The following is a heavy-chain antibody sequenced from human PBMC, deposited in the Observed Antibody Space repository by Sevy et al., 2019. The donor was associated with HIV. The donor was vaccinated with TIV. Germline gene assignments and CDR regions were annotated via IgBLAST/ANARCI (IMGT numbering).Heavy chain of an antibody. J-gene: IGHJ5*02. Sequence: ASVKVSCKASGYTFTSYYMHWVRQAPGQGLEWMGIINPSGGYTTYAQKFQGRVTMTRDTSTSTVYMELSSPRSEDTAVYYCAREGSSSSKFTWFDPWGQGTLVTVSS. CDR2: INPSGGYT. V-gene: IGHV1-46*03. CDR3: AREGSSSSKFTWFDP. CDR1: GYTFTSYY. D-gene: IGHD6-6*01.